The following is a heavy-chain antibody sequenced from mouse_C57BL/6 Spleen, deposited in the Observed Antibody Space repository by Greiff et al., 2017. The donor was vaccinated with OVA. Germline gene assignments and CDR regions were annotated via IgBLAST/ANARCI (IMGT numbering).Heavy chain of an antibody. CDR2: INPNNGGT. CDR3: ARHDYVWYFDV. D-gene: IGHD2-4*01. V-gene: IGHV1-18*01. CDR1: GYTFTDYN. Sequence: EMQLQESGPELVKPGASVKIPCKASGYTFTDYNMDWVKQSHGKSLEWIGDINPNNGGTIYNQKFKGKATLTVDKSSSTAYMELRSLTSEDTAVYYCARHDYVWYFDVWGTGTTVTVSS. J-gene: IGHJ1*03.